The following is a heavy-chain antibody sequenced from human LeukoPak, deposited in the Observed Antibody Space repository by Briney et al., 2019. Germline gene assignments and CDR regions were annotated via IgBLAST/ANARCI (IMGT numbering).Heavy chain of an antibody. CDR1: GGSFTSYY. CDR2: IYHSGST. V-gene: IGHV4-34*01. J-gene: IGHJ4*02. CDR3: ARVGVFGYCTRDTCHSPFDS. Sequence: SETLSLTCAVYGGSFTSYYWSWIRQPPGKGLEWIGYIYHSGSTYYNPSLKSRVTISVDTSKNQFSLNLASVTAADTAVYYCARVGVFGYCTRDTCHSPFDSWGRGTLVTVSS. D-gene: IGHD2-15*01.